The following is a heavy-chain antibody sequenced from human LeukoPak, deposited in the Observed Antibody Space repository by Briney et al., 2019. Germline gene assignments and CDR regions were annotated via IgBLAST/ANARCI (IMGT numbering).Heavy chain of an antibody. CDR1: GGSISSSNW. CDR2: INHSGST. CDR3: ARGSDTAAGLY. D-gene: IGHD6-13*01. J-gene: IGHJ4*02. V-gene: IGHV4-4*02. Sequence: SETLSLTCAVSGGSISSSNWWSWIRQPPGKGLEWIGEINHSGSTNYNPSLKSRVSISVDSSKNQFSLKVSSVTAADTAVYYCARGSDTAAGLYWGQGTLVTVSS.